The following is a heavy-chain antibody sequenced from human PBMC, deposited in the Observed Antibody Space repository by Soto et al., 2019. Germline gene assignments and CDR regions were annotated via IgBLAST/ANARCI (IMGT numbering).Heavy chain of an antibody. CDR2: IYYSGST. CDR3: TSRGSGSYSDY. D-gene: IGHD1-26*01. V-gene: IGHV4-39*01. Sequence: PSETLSLTCTVSGGSISSNNYYWGWIRQPPGKGLEWIGSIYYSGSTYYNPSLKSRVTISVDTSKNQFSLKLSSVTAADTAVYYCTSRGSGSYSDYWGQGTLVTVSS. J-gene: IGHJ4*02. CDR1: GGSISSNNYY.